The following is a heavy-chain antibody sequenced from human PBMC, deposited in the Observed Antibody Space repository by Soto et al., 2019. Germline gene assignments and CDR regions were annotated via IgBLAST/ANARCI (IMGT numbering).Heavy chain of an antibody. Sequence: SQTLSLTCAISGDSVSSNSAAWNWIRQSPSRGIEWLGRTYCRSKWYNDYAVSVKSRITINPDTSKNQGSLQLNSVTPEDTAVNYCARDIPIFGVVIGSYYYCMDVWRQVTTVTVSS. V-gene: IGHV6-1*01. CDR3: ARDIPIFGVVIGSYYYCMDV. CDR2: TYCRSKWYN. J-gene: IGHJ6*02. CDR1: GDSVSSNSAA. D-gene: IGHD3-3*01.